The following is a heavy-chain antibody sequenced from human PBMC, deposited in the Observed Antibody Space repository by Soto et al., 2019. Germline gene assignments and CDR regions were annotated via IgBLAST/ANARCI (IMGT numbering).Heavy chain of an antibody. D-gene: IGHD6-6*01. V-gene: IGHV1-18*01. CDR3: SRGTSIPASGDY. J-gene: IGHJ4*01. CDR2: VSAYNGER. CDR1: GYTFTNYG. Sequence: QVPLVQSGAEVKKPGASVKVSCKASGYTFTNYGINWVRQAPGQGLEWLGWVSAYNGERRYAQRVQARVIMTTVTSTTTAYMELRSLRSDDTAVYYCSRGTSIPASGDYWGQGTLVTVSS.